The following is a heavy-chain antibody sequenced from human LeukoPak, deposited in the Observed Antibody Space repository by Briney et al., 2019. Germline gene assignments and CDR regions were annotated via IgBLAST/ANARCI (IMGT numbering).Heavy chain of an antibody. V-gene: IGHV4-61*02. CDR3: ARGRGSGWFYWYFDL. CDR1: GVSISSGSYD. Sequence: SQTLSLTCTVSGVSISSGSYDWRWIRQPDGKGLEWIGRIYTSGSTNYNPSIKSRVTISVDTSKNQFSLKLSSVTAADTAVYYCARGRGSGWFYWYFDLWGRGTLVTVSS. CDR2: IYTSGST. J-gene: IGHJ2*01. D-gene: IGHD6-19*01.